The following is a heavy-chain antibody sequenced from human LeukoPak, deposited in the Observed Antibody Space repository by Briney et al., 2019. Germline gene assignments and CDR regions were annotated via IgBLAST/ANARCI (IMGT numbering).Heavy chain of an antibody. Sequence: GGSLRLSCAASGFTFSSYGMHWVRQAPGKGLEWVAVISYDGSNKYYADSVKGRFTITRDNSKNTLYLQMNSLRAEDTAVYYCAKDAWDGYNYNYFDYWGQGTLVTVSS. CDR3: AKDAWDGYNYNYFDY. D-gene: IGHD5-24*01. CDR2: ISYDGSNK. V-gene: IGHV3-30*18. CDR1: GFTFSSYG. J-gene: IGHJ4*02.